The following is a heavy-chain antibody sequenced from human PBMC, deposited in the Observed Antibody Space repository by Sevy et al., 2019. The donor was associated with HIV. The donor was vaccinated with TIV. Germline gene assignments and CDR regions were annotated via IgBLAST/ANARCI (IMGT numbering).Heavy chain of an antibody. V-gene: IGHV3-53*01. D-gene: IGHD2-15*01. CDR2: MYSGGSP. J-gene: IGHJ5*02. Sequence: GGSLRLSCAASGFSISNNYTAWVRQAPGKGLEWVSVMYSGGSPYYADSVKGRFALSRDMSKNTVYLQMNSLRAEDTAVYYCARGYCGGGSCTAFDLWGQRTLVTVSS. CDR3: ARGYCGGGSCTAFDL. CDR1: GFSISNNY.